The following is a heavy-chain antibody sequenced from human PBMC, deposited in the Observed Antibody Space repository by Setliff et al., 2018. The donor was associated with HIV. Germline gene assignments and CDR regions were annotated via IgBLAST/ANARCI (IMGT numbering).Heavy chain of an antibody. CDR1: GFTFKSYG. V-gene: IGHV3-30*03. CDR3: ARDARISISGVTPPPNWIDS. CDR2: ISYDGTNK. J-gene: IGHJ5*01. D-gene: IGHD3-3*01. Sequence: LRLSCVDNGFTFKSYGMHWVRQAPGKGLEWVAVISYDGTNKYYADSVKGRFNISRDNSKNTLYLQMMSLRPDDTGVYYCARDARISISGVTPPPNWIDSWGRGTLVTVSS.